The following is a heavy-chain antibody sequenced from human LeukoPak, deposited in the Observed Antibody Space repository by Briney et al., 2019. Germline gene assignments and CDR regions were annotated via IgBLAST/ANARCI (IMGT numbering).Heavy chain of an antibody. CDR1: GGSFSGYY. V-gene: IGHV4-34*01. D-gene: IGHD3-10*01. CDR2: INHSGST. Sequence: SETLSLTCAVYGGSFSGYYWSWIRQPPGKGLEWIGEINHSGSTNYNPSLKSRVTISVDTSKNQFSLRLSSVTAADTAVYYCARPRVRGVIIRGFDYWGQGTLVTVSS. CDR3: ARPRVRGVIIRGFDY. J-gene: IGHJ4*01.